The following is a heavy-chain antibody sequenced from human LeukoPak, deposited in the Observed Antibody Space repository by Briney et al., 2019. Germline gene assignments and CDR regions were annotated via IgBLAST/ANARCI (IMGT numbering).Heavy chain of an antibody. CDR2: MNPNSGNT. J-gene: IGHJ4*02. V-gene: IGHV1-8*01. D-gene: IGHD4-17*01. Sequence: ASVKVSCKASGYTFSNYDVNWVRQATGQGLEWMGWMNPNSGNTGYAQKFQGRVTMTRNTSISTAYMELSSLRSEDTAVYYCARGPSTVTIDYWGQGTLVTVSS. CDR3: ARGPSTVTIDY. CDR1: GYTFSNYD.